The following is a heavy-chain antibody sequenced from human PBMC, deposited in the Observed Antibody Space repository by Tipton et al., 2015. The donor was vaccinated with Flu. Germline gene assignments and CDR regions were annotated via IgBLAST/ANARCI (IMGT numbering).Heavy chain of an antibody. CDR2: IWYDGSNK. D-gene: IGHD3-3*01. CDR1: GFTFSSYG. CDR3: ARDQGGRFLEWLVY. J-gene: IGHJ4*02. V-gene: IGHV3-33*08. Sequence: SLRLSCAASGFTFSSYGMHWVRQAPGKGLEWVAVIWYDGSNKYYANSVKGRFTISRDNSKNTLYLQMNSLRAEDTAVYYCARDQGGRFLEWLVYWGQGTLVTVSS.